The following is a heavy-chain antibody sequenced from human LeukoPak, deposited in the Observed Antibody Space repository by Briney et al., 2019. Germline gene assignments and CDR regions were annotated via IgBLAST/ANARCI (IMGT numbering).Heavy chain of an antibody. CDR1: GLTFSSYA. D-gene: IGHD4-17*01. V-gene: IGHV3-23*01. CDR2: MSGSGGST. J-gene: IGHJ4*02. Sequence: GGSLRLSCVASGLTFSSYAMNWVRQAPGKGLEWVSAMSGSGGSTYYADSMKGRFTISRDNSKNTLYLQMNSLRAEDTAVYYCAKDPTVTTPFDYWGQGTLVTVSS. CDR3: AKDPTVTTPFDY.